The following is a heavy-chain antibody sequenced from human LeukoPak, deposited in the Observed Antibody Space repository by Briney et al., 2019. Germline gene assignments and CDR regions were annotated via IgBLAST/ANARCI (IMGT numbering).Heavy chain of an antibody. D-gene: IGHD6-13*01. CDR2: ISSSSSYI. J-gene: IGHJ4*02. CDR3: AREEGIAAAVDY. Sequence: GGSLRLSCAASGFTFSSYSMNWVRQAPGKGLEWVSSISSSSSYIYYADSVKGRFTISRDNAKNSLYLQMNSLRAEDTAVYYCAREEGIAAAVDYWGQGTLVTVSS. CDR1: GFTFSSYS. V-gene: IGHV3-21*01.